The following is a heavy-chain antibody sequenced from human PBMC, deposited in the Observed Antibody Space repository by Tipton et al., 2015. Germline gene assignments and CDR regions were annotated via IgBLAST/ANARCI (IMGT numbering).Heavy chain of an antibody. Sequence: SLRLSCSASGFNFNTYIMNWVRQAPGKGLEWVSSISTTSRYIYYVDSVKGRFTISRDNAKNSLYLEMNSLRAEDTAVYYCARALGSELGNYNYGMDVWGQGTTVTVSS. CDR2: ISTTSRYI. V-gene: IGHV3-21*06. D-gene: IGHD7-27*01. CDR3: ARALGSELGNYNYGMDV. CDR1: GFNFNTYI. J-gene: IGHJ6*02.